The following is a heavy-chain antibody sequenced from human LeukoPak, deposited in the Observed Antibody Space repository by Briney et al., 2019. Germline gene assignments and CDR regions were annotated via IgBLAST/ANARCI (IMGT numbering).Heavy chain of an antibody. CDR1: TYTFTRYG. D-gene: IGHD6-6*01. CDR2: INPNSGGT. V-gene: IGHV1-2*02. Sequence: VASVKVSCKASTYTFTRYGISWVRQAPGQGLEWMGWINPNSGGTNYAQKFQGRVTMTRDTSISTAYMELSRLRSDDTAVYYCARVLDEYSSSEDAFDIWGQGTMVTVSS. J-gene: IGHJ3*02. CDR3: ARVLDEYSSSEDAFDI.